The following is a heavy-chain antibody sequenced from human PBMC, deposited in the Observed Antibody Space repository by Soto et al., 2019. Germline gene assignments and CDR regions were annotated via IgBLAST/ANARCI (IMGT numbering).Heavy chain of an antibody. V-gene: IGHV1-69*01. CDR1: VGTFSSYA. D-gene: IGHD3-22*01. J-gene: IGHJ3*02. Sequence: QVQLLQSWAELKKPGSSVKVSCKASVGTFSSYAISCVRQAPGQGLELMGWIIPIFGTANYAQKFQGRVTITADESTSTAYMELSSLRSEDTSVYYCAREPTYYYDSSGSPGEGAFDIWVQGTMVTVSS. CDR2: IIPIFGTA. CDR3: AREPTYYYDSSGSPGEGAFDI.